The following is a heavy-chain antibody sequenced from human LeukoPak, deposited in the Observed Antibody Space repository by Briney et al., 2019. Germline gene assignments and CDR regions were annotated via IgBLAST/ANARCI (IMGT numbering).Heavy chain of an antibody. J-gene: IGHJ4*02. Sequence: GGSLRLSCAASGFTFSSYSMHWVRQAPGKGLEWVSSISSASAYRYYADSVKGGFTISRDNAKNSLHLQMNSLRAEDSAVYYCTRGPTLIGVAGTWPLDDWGQGTLVTVSS. CDR3: TRGPTLIGVAGTWPLDD. CDR1: GFTFSSYS. CDR2: ISSASAYR. V-gene: IGHV3-21*01. D-gene: IGHD6-19*01.